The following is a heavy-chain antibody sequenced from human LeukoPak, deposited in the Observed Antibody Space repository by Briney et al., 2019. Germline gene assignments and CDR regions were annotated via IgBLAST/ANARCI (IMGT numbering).Heavy chain of an antibody. Sequence: SETLSLTCTVSGGSISSYYWSWIRQPPGKGLEWIGYIYYSGSTNYNPSLKSRVTISVDTSKNQFSLKLSSGTAADTAVYYCARLYYDSSGHYYFDYWGQGTLVTVSS. J-gene: IGHJ4*02. D-gene: IGHD3-22*01. CDR1: GGSISSYY. CDR2: IYYSGST. CDR3: ARLYYDSSGHYYFDY. V-gene: IGHV4-59*08.